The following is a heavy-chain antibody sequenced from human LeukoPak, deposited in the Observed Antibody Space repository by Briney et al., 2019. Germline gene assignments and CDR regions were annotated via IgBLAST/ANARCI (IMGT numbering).Heavy chain of an antibody. CDR2: IYSDGTT. V-gene: IGHV3-53*01. D-gene: IGHD6-25*01. J-gene: IGHJ4*02. CDR3: ARKTAAFDY. Sequence: GGSLRLSCAASAFTVSNNYMNWVRQAPGKGLEWVSIIYSDGTTYYADSVKGRFTISRGNSKNTLYLQMNSLRAEDTAVYYCARKTAAFDYWGQGTLVTVSS. CDR1: AFTVSNNY.